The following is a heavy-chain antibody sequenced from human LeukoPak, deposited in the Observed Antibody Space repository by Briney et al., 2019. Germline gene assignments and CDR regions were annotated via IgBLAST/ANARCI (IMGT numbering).Heavy chain of an antibody. CDR3: ARGVVHTTLAPTSIDC. CDR2: IYPGDSDT. D-gene: IGHD3-22*01. V-gene: IGHV5-51*01. J-gene: IGHJ4*02. Sequence: GGSLKISCKGSGYNFTNYWIDWVRQVPGKGLGWMGIIYPGDSDTRYSPSFQGQVTISADRSISTAYLQWSSLKASDTAMYYCARGVVHTTLAPTSIDCWGQGTLVTVSS. CDR1: GYNFTNYW.